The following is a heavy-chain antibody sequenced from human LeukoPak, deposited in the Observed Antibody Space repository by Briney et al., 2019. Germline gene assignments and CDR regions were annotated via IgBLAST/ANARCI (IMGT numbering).Heavy chain of an antibody. CDR1: GGSFSGYY. Sequence: SETLSLTCAVYGGSFSGYYWSWIRQPPGKGLEWIGEINHSGSTNYNPSLKSRVTISVDTSKNQLSLKLNSVTAADTAVYYCARGPARRWFGPWGQGTLVTVSS. V-gene: IGHV4-34*01. CDR2: INHSGST. CDR3: ARGPARRWFGP. D-gene: IGHD6-6*01. J-gene: IGHJ5*02.